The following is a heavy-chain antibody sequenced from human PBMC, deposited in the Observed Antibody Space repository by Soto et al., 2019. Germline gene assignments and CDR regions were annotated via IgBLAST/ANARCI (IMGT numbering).Heavy chain of an antibody. CDR3: AKDLVVPAAMGGYYYYGMDV. CDR2: IIPIFGTA. Sequence: GASVKVSCKASGGTFSSYAISWVRQAPGQGLEWMGGIIPIFGTANYAQKFQGRVTITADESTSTAYMELSSLRAEDTAAYYCAKDLVVPAAMGGYYYYGMDVWGQGTTVTVSS. J-gene: IGHJ6*02. V-gene: IGHV1-69*13. CDR1: GGTFSSYA. D-gene: IGHD2-2*01.